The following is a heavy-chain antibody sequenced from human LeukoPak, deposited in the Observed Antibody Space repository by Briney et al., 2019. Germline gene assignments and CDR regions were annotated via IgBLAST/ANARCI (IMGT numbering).Heavy chain of an antibody. J-gene: IGHJ4*02. CDR1: GYTFTGYY. Sequence: ASVKVACKASGYTFTGYYVHWVRQAPGQGLEWMGWINANTGNPTYAQGFTGRFVFSLDTSVSTAYLQISSLKAEDTAVYYCARAYQGTFDYWGQGTLVTVSS. CDR3: ARAYQGTFDY. V-gene: IGHV7-4-1*02. CDR2: INANTGNP. D-gene: IGHD2-2*01.